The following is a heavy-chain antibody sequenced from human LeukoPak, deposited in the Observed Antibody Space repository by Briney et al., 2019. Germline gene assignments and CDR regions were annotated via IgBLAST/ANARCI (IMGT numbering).Heavy chain of an antibody. CDR3: ARGPGFFFMKNRGLRY. CDR1: GYNFTSYG. D-gene: IGHD3-10*01. Sequence: ASVKVSCKASGYNFTSYGLAWVRQAPGQGLEWLGWISGYNGNTNHAQNVQGRVTMTTDTSTGTAYMELRSLRSDDTAVYYCARGPGFFFMKNRGLRYWGQGTLVIVSS. J-gene: IGHJ4*02. V-gene: IGHV1-18*01. CDR2: ISGYNGNT.